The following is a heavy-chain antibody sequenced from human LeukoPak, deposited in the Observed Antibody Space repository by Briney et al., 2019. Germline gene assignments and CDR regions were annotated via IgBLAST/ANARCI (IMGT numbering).Heavy chain of an antibody. D-gene: IGHD6-13*01. V-gene: IGHV4-34*01. Sequence: SETLSLTCTVSGGSIRNYYWSWIRQPPGKGLEWIGEINHSGSTNYNPSLKSRVTISVDTSKNQFSLKLSSVTAADTAVYYCARGLLAGYSSSWYRDYWGQGTLVTVSS. J-gene: IGHJ4*02. CDR1: GGSIRNYY. CDR3: ARGLLAGYSSSWYRDY. CDR2: INHSGST.